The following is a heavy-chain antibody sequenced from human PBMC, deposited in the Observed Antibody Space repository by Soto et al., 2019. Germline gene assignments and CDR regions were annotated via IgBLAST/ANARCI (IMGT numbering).Heavy chain of an antibody. CDR1: GYTFTSYA. Sequence: QVQLVQSGAEVKKPGASVKVSCKPSGYTFTSYAMHWVRQAPGQRLEWMGWINAGNGNTKYSQKFQGRVTITRDTSASTAYMELSSLRSEDTAVYYCARDRGCSSTSCYDYWFDPWGQGTLVTVSS. J-gene: IGHJ5*02. D-gene: IGHD2-2*01. CDR2: INAGNGNT. V-gene: IGHV1-3*01. CDR3: ARDRGCSSTSCYDYWFDP.